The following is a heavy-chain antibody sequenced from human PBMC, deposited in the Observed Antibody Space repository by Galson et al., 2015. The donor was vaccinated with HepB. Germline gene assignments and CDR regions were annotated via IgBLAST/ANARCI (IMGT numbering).Heavy chain of an antibody. CDR3: AKDRAAVFDY. CDR1: GFTFSSYG. CDR2: ISYDGSDK. Sequence: SLRLSCAASGFTFSSYGVHWVRQAPGKGLEWVAVISYDGSDKYYADSVRGRFTISRDNSKNTLYLQMNSLRAEDTAVYYCAKDRAAVFDYWGQGTLVTVSS. V-gene: IGHV3-30*18. J-gene: IGHJ4*02. D-gene: IGHD6-13*01.